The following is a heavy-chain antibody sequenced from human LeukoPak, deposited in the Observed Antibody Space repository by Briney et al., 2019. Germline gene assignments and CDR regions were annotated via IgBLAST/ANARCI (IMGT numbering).Heavy chain of an antibody. D-gene: IGHD3-22*01. Sequence: KPSEYLSLTCAVYGGSFSVLHWRWIRQPPGQGLEWIGENNHSGSTNYNPSLKRRVTISVDRSKNQFFLKLTSVTAADTAVYYFALDRTDYYGWGKGTLVT. CDR3: ALDRTDYYG. CDR1: GGSFSVLH. V-gene: IGHV4-34*01. CDR2: NNHSGST. J-gene: IGHJ4*02.